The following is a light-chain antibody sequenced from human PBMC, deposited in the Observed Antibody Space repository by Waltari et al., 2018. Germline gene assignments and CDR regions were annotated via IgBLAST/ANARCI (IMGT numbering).Light chain of an antibody. V-gene: IGKV3-20*01. CDR2: HTS. CDR3: QKYDFLPAT. Sequence: EIVLTQSPGTLSLSPGERATLSCSASQGVGKYLAWYQQRPGQAPRLLLYHTSIRATGIPGRFSGSGYGTDFSLTISRLGPEDFAVYYCQKYDFLPATFGQGTTVEIK. CDR1: QGVGKY. J-gene: IGKJ1*01.